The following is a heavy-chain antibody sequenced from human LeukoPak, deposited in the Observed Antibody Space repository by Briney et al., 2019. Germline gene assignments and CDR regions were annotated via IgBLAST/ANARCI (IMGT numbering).Heavy chain of an antibody. J-gene: IGHJ3*02. V-gene: IGHV3-53*01. CDR2: IYSGGST. Sequence: PGGSLRLSCAASGFTVSSNYMSWVRQAPGKGLEWVSVIYSGGSTYYADSVKGRFTISRDNSKNTLHLQMNRLRAEDTAVYYCARLGYGRALGAFDIWGQGTMVTVSS. D-gene: IGHD5-18*01. CDR3: ARLGYGRALGAFDI. CDR1: GFTVSSNY.